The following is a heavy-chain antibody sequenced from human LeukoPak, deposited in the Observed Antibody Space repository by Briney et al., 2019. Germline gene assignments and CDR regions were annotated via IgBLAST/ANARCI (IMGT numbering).Heavy chain of an antibody. D-gene: IGHD3-10*01. CDR1: GYTFTDSY. V-gene: IGHV1-2*02. CDR3: VRSPIGASAY. Sequence: ASVNVSCKPSGYTFTDSYIHWVRQAPGVGLQWMGWISPNNGDTKYAEDFQDRVTMTRDTSISTAYMELTGLTPDDTAVYYCVRSPIGASAYWGRGTLVTVSS. J-gene: IGHJ4*02. CDR2: ISPNNGDT.